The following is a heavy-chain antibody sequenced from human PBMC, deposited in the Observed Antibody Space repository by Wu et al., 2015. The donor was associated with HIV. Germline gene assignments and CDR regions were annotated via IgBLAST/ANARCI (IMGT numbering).Heavy chain of an antibody. CDR1: GGTFSSYA. J-gene: IGHJ5*02. Sequence: QVQLVQSGAEVKKPGSSVKVSCKASGGTFSSYAISWVRQAPGQGLEWMGGIIPIFGTANYAQKFQGRVTITADESTSTAYMELSSLRSEDTAVYYCARVGMGVNYYDSSGYSWDWFDPWGRGNPGHRLL. V-gene: IGHV1-69*12. CDR3: ARVGMGVNYYDSSGYSWDWFDP. CDR2: IIPIFGTA. D-gene: IGHD3-22*01.